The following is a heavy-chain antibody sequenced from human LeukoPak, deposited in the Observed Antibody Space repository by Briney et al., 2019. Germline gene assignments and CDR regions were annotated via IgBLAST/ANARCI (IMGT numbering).Heavy chain of an antibody. CDR3: ARGEELPHH. CDR1: GFTFSSYG. V-gene: IGHV3-33*01. Sequence: AGGSLSLSCAAYGFTFSSYGMHWVRQAPGKGLEWVAFIWYDGSNKYYADSVMGRFTISRDNSKNTLYLQMNSLRDEDTAVYYCARGEELPHHWGQGTLVTVSS. CDR2: IWYDGSNK. D-gene: IGHD1-26*01. J-gene: IGHJ5*02.